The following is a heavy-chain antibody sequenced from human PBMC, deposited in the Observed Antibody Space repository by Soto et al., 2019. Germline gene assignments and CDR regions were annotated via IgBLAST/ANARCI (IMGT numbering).Heavy chain of an antibody. Sequence: QVQLVQSGAEVKKPGSSVKVSCKASGGTFNSYAISWVRQAPGQGLEWMGGVIPISGTANYAQKFQGRVTITADESTSTAYMELSSLRSEDTAVYYCARSQGSSTSLEIYYYYYYGMDVWGQGTTVTASS. CDR3: ARSQGSSTSLEIYYYYYYGMDV. V-gene: IGHV1-69*01. D-gene: IGHD2-2*01. CDR2: VIPISGTA. CDR1: GGTFNSYA. J-gene: IGHJ6*02.